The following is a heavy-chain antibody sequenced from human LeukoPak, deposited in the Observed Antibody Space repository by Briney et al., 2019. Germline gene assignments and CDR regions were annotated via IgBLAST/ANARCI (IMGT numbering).Heavy chain of an antibody. Sequence: PGRSLRLSCAASGFTFDDYAMHWVRPAPGKGVEWVSGISWNSGSVGYADSVKGRFTISRDNAKNSLYLQMNSLRAEDTALYFCAKDINRRSSWYGGWFDPWGQGTLVTVSS. CDR2: ISWNSGSV. V-gene: IGHV3-9*01. CDR1: GFTFDDYA. D-gene: IGHD6-13*01. J-gene: IGHJ5*02. CDR3: AKDINRRSSWYGGWFDP.